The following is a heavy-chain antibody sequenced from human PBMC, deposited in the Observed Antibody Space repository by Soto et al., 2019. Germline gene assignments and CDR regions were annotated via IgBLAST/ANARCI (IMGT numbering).Heavy chain of an antibody. V-gene: IGHV3-30*18. CDR2: VSYDGVNE. D-gene: IGHD1-1*01. CDR3: AKSKSGVGPQQLQSFFDY. Sequence: QGQLVESEGGLVQPGGSLRLSCAASGFIFSSYGMHWLRQAPGKGLEWVAVVSYDGVNEAYADSVKGRFTVSRDNSRNTVSLQMNSLRPEDTAVYYCAKSKSGVGPQQLQSFFDYWGQGALVAVSS. CDR1: GFIFSSYG. J-gene: IGHJ4*02.